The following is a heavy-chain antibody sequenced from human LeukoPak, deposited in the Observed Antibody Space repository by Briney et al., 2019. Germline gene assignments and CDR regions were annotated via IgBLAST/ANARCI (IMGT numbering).Heavy chain of an antibody. CDR3: ARGCGRPQSPPSGSYCVPYDY. Sequence: PGGSLRLSCAASGFTFSSYAMHWVRQAPGKGLEWVAVISYDGSNKYYADSVKGRFTISRDNSKNTLYLQMNSLRAEDTAVYYCARGCGRPQSPPSGSYCVPYDYWGQGTLVTVSS. D-gene: IGHD1-26*01. V-gene: IGHV3-30-3*01. CDR1: GFTFSSYA. CDR2: ISYDGSNK. J-gene: IGHJ4*02.